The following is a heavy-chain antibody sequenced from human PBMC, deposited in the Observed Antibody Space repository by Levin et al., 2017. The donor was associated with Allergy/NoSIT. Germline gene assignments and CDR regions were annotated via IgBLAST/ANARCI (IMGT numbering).Heavy chain of an antibody. D-gene: IGHD2/OR15-2a*01. CDR1: GFTFSTSH. Sequence: GGSLRLSCAASGFTFSTSHMSWVRQAPGKGLEWVANISPDGSVKYYVDSVKGRFAISRDNAKTSLYLQMDSLRAEDTATYYCTGADSTNWFFGGGQGALVTVSS. V-gene: IGHV3-7*04. J-gene: IGHJ4*02. CDR3: TGADSTNWFFG. CDR2: ISPDGSVK.